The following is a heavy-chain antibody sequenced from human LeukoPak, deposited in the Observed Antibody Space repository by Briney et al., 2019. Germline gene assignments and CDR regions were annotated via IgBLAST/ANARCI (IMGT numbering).Heavy chain of an antibody. D-gene: IGHD5-18*01. CDR2: IPYDGSNK. J-gene: IGHJ6*04. CDR3: ARAPFCGYSSIPPADYYYGMDV. CDR1: GFTFSSYG. Sequence: GRSLRLSCAASGFTFSSYGMHWVRQAPGKGLEWVAVIPYDGSNKYYADSVKGRFTISRDNSKNALYLQLNSLRAEDTAVYYCARAPFCGYSSIPPADYYYGMDVWGKGTTVTVSS. V-gene: IGHV3-30*03.